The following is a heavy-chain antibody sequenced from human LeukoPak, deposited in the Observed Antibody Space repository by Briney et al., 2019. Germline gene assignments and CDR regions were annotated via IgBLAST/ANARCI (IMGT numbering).Heavy chain of an antibody. CDR1: GYTFTSYY. V-gene: IGHV1-2*04. CDR3: AREGYDSSGYYAFDI. D-gene: IGHD3-22*01. J-gene: IGHJ3*02. CDR2: INPNSGGT. Sequence: ASVKVSCKASGYTFTSYYMHWVRQAPGQGLEWMGWINPNSGGTNYAQKFQGWVTMTRDTSISTAYMELSRLRSDDTAVYYCAREGYDSSGYYAFDIWGQGTMVTVSS.